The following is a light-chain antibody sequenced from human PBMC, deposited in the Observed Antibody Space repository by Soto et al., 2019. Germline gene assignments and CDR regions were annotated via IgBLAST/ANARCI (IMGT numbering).Light chain of an antibody. CDR1: SSDVGGYKY. CDR3: SSYSSSSTPWV. CDR2: EVR. V-gene: IGLV2-14*01. Sequence: QSALTQPASVSGSPGQSITISCTGTSSDVGGYKYVSWYQQHPGKAPKLIIFEVRNRPSGVSTRFSGSKSDNTASLTISGLQAEDEADYYCSSYSSSSTPWVFGGGTKLTVL. J-gene: IGLJ3*02.